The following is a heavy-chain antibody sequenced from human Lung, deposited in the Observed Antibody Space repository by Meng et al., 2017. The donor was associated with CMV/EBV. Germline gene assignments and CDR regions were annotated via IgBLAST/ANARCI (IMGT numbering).Heavy chain of an antibody. CDR1: GGSKSRTNW. V-gene: IGHV4-4*02. CDR2: IYHSGST. Sequence: PGLVVPCGPLYLSGAVSGGSKSRTNWWIWVRQPPGKGLEWIGEIYHSGSTNYNPSLKSRVSISVDKSKNQFSLKLSSVTAADTAVYYCARADKVRFDYWGQGTLVTVFS. J-gene: IGHJ4*02. CDR3: ARADKVRFDY.